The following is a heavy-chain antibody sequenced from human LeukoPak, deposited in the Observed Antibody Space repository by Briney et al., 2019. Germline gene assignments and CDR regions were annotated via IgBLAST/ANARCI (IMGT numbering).Heavy chain of an antibody. CDR2: IIPGDSDT. J-gene: IGHJ4*02. CDR3: ARRTNDRSGFYYFDY. Sequence: GESLKISCKGSGYSFTTYWIGWVRQMPGKGLEWMGIIIPGDSDTRYSPSFQGQVTMSADKSINTAYLQWSSLKASDTAMYYCARRTNDRSGFYYFDYWGQGSLVTVSS. V-gene: IGHV5-51*01. D-gene: IGHD3-22*01. CDR1: GYSFTTYW.